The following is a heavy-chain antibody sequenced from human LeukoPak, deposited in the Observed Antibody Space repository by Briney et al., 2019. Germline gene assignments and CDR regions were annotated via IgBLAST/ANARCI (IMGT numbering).Heavy chain of an antibody. V-gene: IGHV4-59*12. CDR2: IYYSGST. J-gene: IGHJ6*03. CDR3: ATTPGDYGGNSYYYYYYMDV. CDR1: GGSISNYY. Sequence: SETLSLTCTVSGGSISNYYWSWIRQSPGKGLEWIGYIYYSGSTNYNPFLKSRVTISVDTSKNQFSLKLSSVTAADTAVYYCATTPGDYGGNSYYYYYYMDVWGKGTTVTVSS. D-gene: IGHD4-23*01.